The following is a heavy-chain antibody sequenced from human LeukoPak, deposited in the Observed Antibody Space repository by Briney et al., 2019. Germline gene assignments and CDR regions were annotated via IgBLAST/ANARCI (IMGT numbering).Heavy chain of an antibody. J-gene: IGHJ4*02. CDR2: IKSKTDGGTT. CDR1: GFTFSNAW. V-gene: IGHV3-15*01. D-gene: IGHD6-13*01. Sequence: GGSLRLSCAASGFTFSNAWMSWVRQAPGKGLEWVGRIKSKTDGGTTDYAAPVKGRFTISRDDPKNTLYLQMNSLKTEDTAVYYCTSRIAAAGGDYWGQGTLVTVSS. CDR3: TSRIAAAGGDY.